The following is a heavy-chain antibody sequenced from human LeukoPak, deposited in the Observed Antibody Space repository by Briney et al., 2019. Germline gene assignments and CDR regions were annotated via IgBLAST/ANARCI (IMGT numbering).Heavy chain of an antibody. CDR2: ISGSSTYI. CDR1: GFTFSHFT. Sequence: SGGSLRLSCAASGFTFSHFTINWVRQAPARGLEWVSTISGSSTYIYYADSVKGRFTISRDDAKNSLYLQMNSLRAEDTAVYYCARSCGGDCYSSHRYYFDYWGQGSLVTVSS. J-gene: IGHJ4*02. V-gene: IGHV3-21*01. D-gene: IGHD2-21*02. CDR3: ARSCGGDCYSSHRYYFDY.